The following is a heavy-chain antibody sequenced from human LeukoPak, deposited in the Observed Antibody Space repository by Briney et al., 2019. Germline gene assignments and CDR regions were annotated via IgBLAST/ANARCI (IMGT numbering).Heavy chain of an antibody. V-gene: IGHV5-51*01. CDR3: ARRDCTNGVCHSFDY. J-gene: IGHJ4*02. CDR1: GYSFTSYW. Sequence: GESLKISYKGSGYSFTSYWIGWVRQMPGKGLEWMGIIYPGDSDTRYSPSFQGQVTISADKSISTAYLQWSSLKASDTAMYYCARRDCTNGVCHSFDYWGQGTLVTVSS. CDR2: IYPGDSDT. D-gene: IGHD2-8*01.